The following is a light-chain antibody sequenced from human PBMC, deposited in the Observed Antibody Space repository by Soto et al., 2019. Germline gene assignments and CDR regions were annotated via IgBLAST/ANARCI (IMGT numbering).Light chain of an antibody. CDR2: RNN. CDR3: VAWDYRLSGLV. Sequence: QSVLTQPPSASGTPGQRVTISCSGSSSNIGSNYVYWYHQLPGTAPKLVIYRNNQRPSGVPDRISGSKSGTSASLAISGLRSEDEADYYCVAWDYRLSGLVFGRGTKVTVL. CDR1: SSNIGSNY. V-gene: IGLV1-47*01. J-gene: IGLJ2*01.